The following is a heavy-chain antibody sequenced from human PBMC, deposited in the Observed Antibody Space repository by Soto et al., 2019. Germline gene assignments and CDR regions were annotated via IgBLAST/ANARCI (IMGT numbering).Heavy chain of an antibody. CDR2: ISGGGGST. CDR3: AKDPTSYDSSAQFDS. J-gene: IGHJ4*02. CDR1: GFTVSSNY. V-gene: IGHV3-23*01. D-gene: IGHD3-22*01. Sequence: HPGGSLRLSCAASGFTVSSNYMNWVRQAPGKGLEWVSGISGGGGSTYYADSVKGRFTISRDNSNNTLYLQMNSLRAEDTAVYYCAKDPTSYDSSAQFDSWGQGTLVTVSS.